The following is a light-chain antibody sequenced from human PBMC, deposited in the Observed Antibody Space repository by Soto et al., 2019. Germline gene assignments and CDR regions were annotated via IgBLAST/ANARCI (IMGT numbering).Light chain of an antibody. J-gene: IGLJ1*01. CDR1: SSDVGGYNY. CDR3: SSYTSSSTSYV. V-gene: IGLV2-14*01. Sequence: QSVLTQPASVSGSPGQSITFSCTGTSSDVGGYNYVSWYQQHPGKAPKLMIYDVSNRPSGVSNRFSGSKSGNTASLTIPGLQAEDEADYYCSSYTSSSTSYVFGTGTKVTVL. CDR2: DVS.